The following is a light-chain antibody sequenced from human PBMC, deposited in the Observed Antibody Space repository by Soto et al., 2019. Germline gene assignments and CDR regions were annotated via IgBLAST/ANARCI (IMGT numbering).Light chain of an antibody. V-gene: IGKV1-9*01. Sequence: IQLTQSPSSLSASVGDRVTITCRASQGISSYLAWYQQKPGKAPKLLIYAASTLQSGVPSRFSGSGSGTDFTLTIISLQPEDFATYYCQQRNSYPLGYTFGQGTKLEIK. J-gene: IGKJ2*01. CDR2: AAS. CDR1: QGISSY. CDR3: QQRNSYPLGYT.